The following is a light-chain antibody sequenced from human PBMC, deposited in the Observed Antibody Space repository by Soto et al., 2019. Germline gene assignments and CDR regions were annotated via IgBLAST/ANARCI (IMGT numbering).Light chain of an antibody. V-gene: IGKV3-15*01. CDR1: QSVSSN. CDR2: GAS. CDR3: QQYDNWLRT. Sequence: EIVMTQSPATLSVSPGERATLSCRASQSVSSNLAWYQQKPGQAPRLLIYGASTSATGIPERFSGIGSGTEFTITISRLQAEDLAVYYWQQYDNWLRTFGQGTKLEIK. J-gene: IGKJ2*01.